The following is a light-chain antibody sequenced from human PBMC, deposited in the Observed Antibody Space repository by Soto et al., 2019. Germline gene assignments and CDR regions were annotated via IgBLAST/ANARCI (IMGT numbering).Light chain of an antibody. CDR3: QQYHTYST. V-gene: IGKV1-5*01. CDR2: DVS. Sequence: DIQMTQSPYTLSASVGDRVSITCRASQAISDWLAWYQQKPGQVPELLIFDVSTLESGVPSRFSGSRSGTEFTLTISSLQPDDFAPYFCQQYHTYSTFGQGTKVDIK. J-gene: IGKJ1*01. CDR1: QAISDW.